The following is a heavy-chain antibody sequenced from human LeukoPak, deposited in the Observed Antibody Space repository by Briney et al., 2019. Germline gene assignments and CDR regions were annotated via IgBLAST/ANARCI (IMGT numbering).Heavy chain of an antibody. Sequence: SETLSLTCAVYGGSFSGYYWSWIRQPPGKGLEWIGEINHSGSTNYSPSLKSRVTISVDTSENQFSLKLSSVTAADTAVYYCARGSNYYGSGSDNNFDYWGQGTLVTVSS. D-gene: IGHD3-10*01. CDR2: INHSGST. V-gene: IGHV4-34*01. CDR3: ARGSNYYGSGSDNNFDY. CDR1: GGSFSGYY. J-gene: IGHJ4*02.